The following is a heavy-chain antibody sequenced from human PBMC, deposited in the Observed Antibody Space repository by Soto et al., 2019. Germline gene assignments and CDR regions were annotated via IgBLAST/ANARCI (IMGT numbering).Heavy chain of an antibody. V-gene: IGHV4-59*01. D-gene: IGHD2-15*01. CDR2: IYYSGST. CDR1: GGSISSYY. Sequence: SSETLSLTCTVSGGSISSYYWIWIRQPPGKGLEWIGYIYYSGSTNYNPSLKSRVTISVDTSKNQFSLKLSSVTAADTAVYYCARASSFNYYYYYGMDVWGQGTTVTVSS. CDR3: ARASSFNYYYYYGMDV. J-gene: IGHJ6*02.